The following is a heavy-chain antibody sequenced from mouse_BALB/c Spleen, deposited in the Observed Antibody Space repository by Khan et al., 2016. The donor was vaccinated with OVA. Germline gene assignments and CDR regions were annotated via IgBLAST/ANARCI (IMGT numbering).Heavy chain of an antibody. CDR3: ARSASYWFCDV. V-gene: IGHV9-3-1*01. Sequence: QIQLVQSGPELKKPGETVKISCKASGYTFTNYGMNWVKQAPGKGLKWMGWINTYTGEPTYADDFKGRFAFSLDTSANTAYLQINNLKNEDTATYFCARSASYWFCDVWGAGTTVTVSS. CDR2: INTYTGEP. J-gene: IGHJ1*01. D-gene: IGHD6-1*01. CDR1: GYTFTNYG.